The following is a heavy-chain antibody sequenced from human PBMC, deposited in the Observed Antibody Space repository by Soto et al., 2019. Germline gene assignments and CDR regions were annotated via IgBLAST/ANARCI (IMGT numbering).Heavy chain of an antibody. V-gene: IGHV3-7*01. CDR3: SRDIPKGACCLDY. CDR1: GFTFSSYW. D-gene: IGHD1-26*01. Sequence: EVQLVESGGGLVQPGGPLRLSCAASGFTFSSYWMTWVRQAPGRGLEWVANINEDGSVKGYVDSVQGRFTISRDNARNSLNLQMNSLRAADTAVYYCSRDIPKGACCLDYWGQGTLVTVSS. CDR2: INEDGSVK. J-gene: IGHJ4*02.